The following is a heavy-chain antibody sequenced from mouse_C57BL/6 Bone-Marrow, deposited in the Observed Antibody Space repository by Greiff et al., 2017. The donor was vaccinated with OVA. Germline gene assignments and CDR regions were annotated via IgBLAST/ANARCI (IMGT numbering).Heavy chain of an antibody. CDR2: TFYSGIT. V-gene: IGHV3-3*01. CDR3: ARGKDYDGYYVGYFDV. J-gene: IGHJ1*03. Sequence: VQLKESGPSLVRPSQTLSLTCTVTGFSINSDCYWIWIRQFPGNKLEYIGYTFYSGITYYNPSLESRTYITRDTSKNQFSLKLSSVTTEDTATYYCARGKDYDGYYVGYFDVWGTGTTVTVSS. D-gene: IGHD2-3*01. CDR1: GFSINSDCY.